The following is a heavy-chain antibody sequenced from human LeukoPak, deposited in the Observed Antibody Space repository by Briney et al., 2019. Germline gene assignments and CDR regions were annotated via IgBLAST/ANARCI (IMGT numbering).Heavy chain of an antibody. D-gene: IGHD2-15*01. CDR3: ARTMEGYCSGGSCYQYSYYMDV. CDR2: IYYSGST. V-gene: IGHV4-61*08. Sequence: SETLSLTCAVSGGSITSGGYYWSWIRQPPGKGLEWIGYIYYSGSTNYNPSLKSRVTISVDTSKNQFSLKLTSVTAADTAVYYCARTMEGYCSGGSCYQYSYYMDVWGKGTTVTVSS. J-gene: IGHJ6*03. CDR1: GGSITSGGYY.